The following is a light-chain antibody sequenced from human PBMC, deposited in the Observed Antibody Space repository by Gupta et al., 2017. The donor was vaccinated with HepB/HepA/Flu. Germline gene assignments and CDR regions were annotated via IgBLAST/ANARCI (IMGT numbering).Light chain of an antibody. CDR2: RDT. V-gene: IGLV3-25*03. CDR3: QAADNSGTYVV. CDR1: ALPKQY. J-gene: IGLJ2*01. Sequence: SYELTQPPSVSVSPGQTATITCSGDALPKQYSYWYQQKSGQAPLVVIYRDTERPSGIPARFSASTSGTTVTLTIAEVQAEDEADYYCQAADNSGTYVVFGGGTNLTVL.